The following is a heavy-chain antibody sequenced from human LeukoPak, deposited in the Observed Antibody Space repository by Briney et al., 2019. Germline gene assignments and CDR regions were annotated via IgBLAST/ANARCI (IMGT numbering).Heavy chain of an antibody. CDR1: GYRFTSYW. V-gene: IGHV5-51*01. J-gene: IGHJ6*02. D-gene: IGHD4-17*01. CDR3: ARHRTVTTTYYGMDV. CDR2: IYPGDSDT. Sequence: GESLEISCKGSGYRFTSYWIGWVRQLPGKGLEWMGIIYPGDSDTRYSPSFQGQVTISADKSINTAYLQWSSLKASDTAMYYCARHRTVTTTYYGMDVWGQGTTVTVSS.